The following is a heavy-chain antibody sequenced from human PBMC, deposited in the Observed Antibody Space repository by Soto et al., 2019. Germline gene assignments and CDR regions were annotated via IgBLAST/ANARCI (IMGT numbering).Heavy chain of an antibody. CDR2: IIPIVGTA. J-gene: IGHJ5*02. CDR1: GGTFSSYA. Sequence: QVQLVQSGAEVKKPGSSVKVSCKASGGTFSSYAISWVRQAPGQGLEWMGGIIPIVGTANYAQKFQGRVTITADESTSTAYMELSSLRSEDTAVYYCARGWFGELKPLNWFDPWGQGTLVTVSS. D-gene: IGHD3-10*01. CDR3: ARGWFGELKPLNWFDP. V-gene: IGHV1-69*01.